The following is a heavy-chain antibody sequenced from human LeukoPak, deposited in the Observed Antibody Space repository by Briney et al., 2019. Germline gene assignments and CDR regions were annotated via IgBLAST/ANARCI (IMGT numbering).Heavy chain of an antibody. CDR2: ISAYNGNT. J-gene: IGHJ4*02. CDR3: ARDPMAVAGSDFDY. V-gene: IGHV1-18*01. Sequence: ASVKVSCKASGYTFTGYGISWVRQAPGQGLEWMGWISAYNGNTNYAQKLQGRVTMTTDTSTSTAYMELRSLRSDDTAVYYCARDPMAVAGSDFDYWGQGTLVTVSS. CDR1: GYTFTGYG. D-gene: IGHD6-19*01.